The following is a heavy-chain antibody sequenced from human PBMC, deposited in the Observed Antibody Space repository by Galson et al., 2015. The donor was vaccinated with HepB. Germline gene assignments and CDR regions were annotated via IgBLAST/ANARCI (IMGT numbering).Heavy chain of an antibody. CDR1: GFTVSSNY. J-gene: IGHJ6*02. D-gene: IGHD4-17*01. Sequence: SLRLSCAASGFTVSSNYMSWVRQAPGKGLEWVSVIDSGGRTHYADSVKGRFTISRDNSKNTPYLQVNSLRAEDTAVYYCARDQGDDYVNYYYYHGMDVWGQGTTVTVSS. V-gene: IGHV3-66*02. CDR3: ARDQGDDYVNYYYYHGMDV. CDR2: IDSGGRT.